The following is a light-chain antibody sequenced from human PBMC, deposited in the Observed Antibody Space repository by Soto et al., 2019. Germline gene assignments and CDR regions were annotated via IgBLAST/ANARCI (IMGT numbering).Light chain of an antibody. Sequence: IVLTQSPGTLSLSPGERATLSCRASQTVSGTYLAWYQQRPGQAPRLLIYDVSSRATGIPDRFSGSGSGADFTLTISRLEPEDFEVYYCQQYGSSPQTFGQGTTLEIK. CDR1: QTVSGTY. J-gene: IGKJ5*01. CDR2: DVS. CDR3: QQYGSSPQT. V-gene: IGKV3-20*01.